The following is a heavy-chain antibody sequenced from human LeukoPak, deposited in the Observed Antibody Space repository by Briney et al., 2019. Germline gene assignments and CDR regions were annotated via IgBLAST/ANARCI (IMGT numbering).Heavy chain of an antibody. J-gene: IGHJ6*02. CDR1: GGTFSSYA. Sequence: SVKVSCKASGGTFSSYAISWVRQAPGQGLEWMGGIIPIFGTANYAQKFQGRVTITADESTSTAYMELSSLRSEDTAVYYCARAKVAATPWYYYYGMDVWGQGTTVTVS. CDR2: IIPIFGTA. V-gene: IGHV1-69*13. D-gene: IGHD2-15*01. CDR3: ARAKVAATPWYYYYGMDV.